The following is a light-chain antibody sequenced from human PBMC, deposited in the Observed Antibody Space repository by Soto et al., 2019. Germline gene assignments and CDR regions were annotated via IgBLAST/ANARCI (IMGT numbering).Light chain of an antibody. Sequence: QSVLTQPPSASGTPGQRVTISCSGSSSNIGSNYVYWYQQLPGTAPKLLIYRNNQRPSGVTDRCSGSKSGTSASLAISGLRSEDEADYYCPAWDDSLSGVVFGGGTKLTVL. J-gene: IGLJ2*01. CDR2: RNN. CDR3: PAWDDSLSGVV. V-gene: IGLV1-47*01. CDR1: SSNIGSNY.